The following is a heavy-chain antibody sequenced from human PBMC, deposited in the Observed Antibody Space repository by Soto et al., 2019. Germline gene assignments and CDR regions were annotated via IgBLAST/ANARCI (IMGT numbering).Heavy chain of an antibody. CDR2: IYPGDSDT. D-gene: IGHD1-26*01. CDR3: ARYSGSLRSVDF. J-gene: IGHJ4*02. Sequence: PVEPQKNSYRGSGYKFVSHCCAWVRKMPEKGLEWIGTIYPGDSDTKYSSAFRGHVTISADTSVSTAYLQWRSLEATDSAIYYRARYSGSLRSVDFWGQGTLVTV. CDR1: GYKFVSHC. V-gene: IGHV5-51*01.